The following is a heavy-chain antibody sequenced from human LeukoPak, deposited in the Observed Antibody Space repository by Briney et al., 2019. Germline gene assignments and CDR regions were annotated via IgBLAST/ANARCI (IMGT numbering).Heavy chain of an antibody. V-gene: IGHV3-30*04. CDR1: GFTFNTYA. CDR2: ISYDGSIK. CDR3: AKDGRGYSYGYSMDV. J-gene: IGHJ6*02. D-gene: IGHD5-18*01. Sequence: SGGSLRLSCAASGFTFNTYAIYWVRQAPGKGLEWVAVISYDGSIKYYADSVKGRFTISRDNSKNTLYLQMNSLRPEDTAVYYCAKDGRGYSYGYSMDVWGQGTTVTVSS.